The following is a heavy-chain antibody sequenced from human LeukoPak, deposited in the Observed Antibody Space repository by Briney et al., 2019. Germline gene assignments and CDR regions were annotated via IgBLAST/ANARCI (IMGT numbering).Heavy chain of an antibody. CDR1: GGSISSSSYY. CDR3: ARQLGYCSSTSCYADKVDY. V-gene: IGHV4-39*01. Sequence: AETLSLTCTASGGSISSSSYYWGWIRQPPGKGLEWIGSIYYSGSTYYNPSLKSRVTISVDTSKNQFSLKLSSVTAADTAVYYCARQLGYCSSTSCYADKVDYWGQGTLVPVSS. D-gene: IGHD2-2*01. CDR2: IYYSGST. J-gene: IGHJ4*02.